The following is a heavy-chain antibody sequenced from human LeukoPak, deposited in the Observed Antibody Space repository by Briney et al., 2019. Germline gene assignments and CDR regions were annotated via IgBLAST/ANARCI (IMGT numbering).Heavy chain of an antibody. Sequence: PGGSLRLFCAASGFTFSDYYMSWIRQAPGKGLEWVSYISSSGSTIYYADSVKGRFTISRDNAKNSLCLQMNSLRAEDTAVYYCARTPVDWDILTGYSQSGLDYWGQGTLVTVSS. CDR1: GFTFSDYY. CDR3: ARTPVDWDILTGYSQSGLDY. D-gene: IGHD3-9*01. J-gene: IGHJ4*02. CDR2: ISSSGSTI. V-gene: IGHV3-11*01.